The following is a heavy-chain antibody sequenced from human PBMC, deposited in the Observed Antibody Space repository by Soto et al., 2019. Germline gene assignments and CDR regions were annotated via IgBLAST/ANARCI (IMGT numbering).Heavy chain of an antibody. V-gene: IGHV1-8*02. CDR1: GYTFTGYY. Sequence: ASVKVSCKASGYTFTGYYMHWVRQAPGQGLEWMGWMNPNSGNTGYAQKFQGRVTMTRNTSISTAYMELSSLRSEDTAVYYCARGRITMVRGATLDYYYYMDVWGKGTTVTVSS. CDR2: MNPNSGNT. CDR3: ARGRITMVRGATLDYYYYMDV. J-gene: IGHJ6*03. D-gene: IGHD3-10*01.